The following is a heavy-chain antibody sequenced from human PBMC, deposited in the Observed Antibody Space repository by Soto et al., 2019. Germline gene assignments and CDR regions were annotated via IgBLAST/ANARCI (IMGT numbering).Heavy chain of an antibody. J-gene: IGHJ2*01. CDR3: AREFVGSAGWYFDL. D-gene: IGHD3-10*01. Sequence: QVQLVESGGGLVKPGGSLRLSCAASGFTFSDYYMSWIRQAPGKGLEWVSYISSSGNTIYSADSVKGRFTVSRDNAKNALYLQRYSLGAEGTAVYYGAREFVGSAGWYFDLWGRGTLVTVSS. CDR1: GFTFSDYY. V-gene: IGHV3-11*01. CDR2: ISSSGNTI.